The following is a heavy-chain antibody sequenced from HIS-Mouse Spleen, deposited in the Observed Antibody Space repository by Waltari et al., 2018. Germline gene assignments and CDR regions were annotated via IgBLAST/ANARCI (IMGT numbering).Heavy chain of an antibody. J-gene: IGHJ2*01. V-gene: IGHV4-31*03. D-gene: IGHD6-13*01. CDR1: GGSISSGGYY. Sequence: LVKPSQTLSLTCTVSGGSISSGGYYWSWIRQHPGKGLEWIGYIYYSGSTYYNPSLKSRVTISVDTSKNQFSLKLSSVTAADTAVYYCAREIPYSSSWYDWYFDLWGRGTLVTVSS. CDR3: AREIPYSSSWYDWYFDL. CDR2: IYYSGST.